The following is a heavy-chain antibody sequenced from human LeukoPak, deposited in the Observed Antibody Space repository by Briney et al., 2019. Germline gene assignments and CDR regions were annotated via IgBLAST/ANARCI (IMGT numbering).Heavy chain of an antibody. CDR2: ISSSGSTI. CDR3: ARSIGLYYYDSSGYIDY. Sequence: GGSLRLSCAASGFTFSSYGMSWVRQAPGKGLEWVSYISSSGSTIYYADSVKGRFTISRDNAKNSLYLQMNSLRAEDTAVYYCARSIGLYYYDSSGYIDYWGQGTLVTVSS. D-gene: IGHD3-22*01. CDR1: GFTFSSYG. V-gene: IGHV3-48*04. J-gene: IGHJ4*02.